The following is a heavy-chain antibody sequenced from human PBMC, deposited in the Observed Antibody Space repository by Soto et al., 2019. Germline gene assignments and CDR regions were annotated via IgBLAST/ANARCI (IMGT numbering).Heavy chain of an antibody. J-gene: IGHJ5*02. D-gene: IGHD3-10*02. CDR2: IYYSGST. CDR1: GGSISGGYYY. Sequence: SDTLSLTCTVPGGSISGGYYYWGWIRQPPGKGLEWIGYIYYSGSTYYNPSLKSRVTISVDTSKNQFSLKLSSVTAADTAVYYCARDAVEDYYVTNWFDPWGQGPLVTVSS. CDR3: ARDAVEDYYVTNWFDP. V-gene: IGHV4-30-4*01.